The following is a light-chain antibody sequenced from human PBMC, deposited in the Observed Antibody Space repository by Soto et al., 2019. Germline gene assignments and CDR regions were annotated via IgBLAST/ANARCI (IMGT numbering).Light chain of an antibody. CDR1: SSNIGAGYD. CDR2: GNS. CDR3: QSYDSSLSVAV. V-gene: IGLV1-40*01. J-gene: IGLJ7*01. Sequence: QSVLTQPPSVSGAPGQRVTISCTGSSSNIGAGYDVYWYQQLPGTAPKLLIYGNSNRPSGVLDRFSGSKSGTSASLAITGLQAEDEADYYCQSYDSSLSVAVFGGGTQLTVL.